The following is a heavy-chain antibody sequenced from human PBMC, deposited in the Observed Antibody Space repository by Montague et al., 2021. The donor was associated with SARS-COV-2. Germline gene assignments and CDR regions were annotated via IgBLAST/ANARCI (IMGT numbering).Heavy chain of an antibody. CDR2: IYHNYRT. J-gene: IGHJ4*02. D-gene: IGHD3/OR15-3a*01. Sequence: TLSLTCTVSGGSISSGDYYWNWIRQPPGKGLEWIAYIYHNYRTNYNPSLESRVSVSVDTSKNQFSLRLSSVTAADTAVYYCARIGGWSGAFWGQGTLVTVSS. V-gene: IGHV4-30-4*08. CDR1: GGSISSGDYY. CDR3: ARIGGWSGAF.